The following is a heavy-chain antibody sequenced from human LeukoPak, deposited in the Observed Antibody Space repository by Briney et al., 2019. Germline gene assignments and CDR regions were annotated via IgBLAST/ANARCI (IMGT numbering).Heavy chain of an antibody. D-gene: IGHD2-15*01. CDR1: GFTFSSYA. J-gene: IGHJ4*02. CDR2: ISGSGGST. Sequence: PGGSLRLSCAASGFTFSSYAMSWVRQAPGKGLEWVSAISGSGGSTYYADSVKGRFTISRDNSKNTLCLQMNSLRAEDTAVYYCAKDRAGYCSGGSCYSALDYWGQGTLVTVSS. V-gene: IGHV3-23*01. CDR3: AKDRAGYCSGGSCYSALDY.